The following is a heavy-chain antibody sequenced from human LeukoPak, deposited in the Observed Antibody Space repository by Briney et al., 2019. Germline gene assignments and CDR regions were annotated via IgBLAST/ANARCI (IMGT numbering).Heavy chain of an antibody. J-gene: IGHJ4*02. D-gene: IGHD5-12*01. CDR2: INAGNGNT. Sequence: ASVKVSCKASGYTFTSYAMHWVRQAPGQRLEWMGWINAGNGNTKYSQKFQGRVTITRDTSVSTAYMELSSLRSEDTAVYYCARDHNIVAPCDYWGQGTLVTVSS. CDR1: GYTFTSYA. V-gene: IGHV1-3*01. CDR3: ARDHNIVAPCDY.